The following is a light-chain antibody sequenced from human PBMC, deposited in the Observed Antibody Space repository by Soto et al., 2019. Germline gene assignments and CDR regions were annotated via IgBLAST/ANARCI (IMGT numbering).Light chain of an antibody. CDR3: QQANSFPRT. Sequence: DIQMTQSPSSVSASVGDRVTITCRASQDISSWFAWYQQKPGKAPKLLIYHASILESGVPSRFSGSGSGTDFKLTISSMQPEDFATYYCQQANSFPRTFGQGTRVDIK. J-gene: IGKJ1*01. V-gene: IGKV1-12*01. CDR1: QDISSW. CDR2: HAS.